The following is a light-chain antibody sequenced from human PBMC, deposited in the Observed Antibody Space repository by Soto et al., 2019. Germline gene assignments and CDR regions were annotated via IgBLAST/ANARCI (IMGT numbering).Light chain of an antibody. CDR1: QTISSW. Sequence: DIQMTPSPSTLSGSIGDRVTITCRASQTISSWLAWYQQKPGKAPKLLLYKASTLKSGVPSRFSGSGSGTELTLTISSLQPDDFATYYCQRYNSYAEAFGQGTKGDLK. CDR2: KAS. CDR3: QRYNSYAEA. J-gene: IGKJ1*01. V-gene: IGKV1-5*03.